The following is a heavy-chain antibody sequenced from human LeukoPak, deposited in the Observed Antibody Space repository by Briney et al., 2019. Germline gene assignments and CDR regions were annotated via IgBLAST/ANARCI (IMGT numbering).Heavy chain of an antibody. V-gene: IGHV3-23*01. CDR3: ARDGTAAGLYFDL. Sequence: GGSLRLSCAASGFTFSNYAMSWVRQAPTKGLEWVSTISGNAGSTYYADSVKGRFTISRDNTKSSLYLQINSLRAEDTAVYYCARDGTAAGLYFDLWGQGTLVTVSS. D-gene: IGHD6-13*01. J-gene: IGHJ4*01. CDR1: GFTFSNYA. CDR2: ISGNAGST.